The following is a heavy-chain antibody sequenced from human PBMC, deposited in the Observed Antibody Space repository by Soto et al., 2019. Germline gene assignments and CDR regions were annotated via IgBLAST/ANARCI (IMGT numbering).Heavy chain of an antibody. D-gene: IGHD4-17*01. CDR2: IYWNDDE. J-gene: IGHJ5*02. CDR3: AHRGYGDYPRDNWFDP. V-gene: IGHV2-5*01. CDR1: GFSLNTGGAG. Sequence: QITLKESGPPLVKPTQTLTLTCTFSGFSLNTGGAGVGWIRQPPGKALEWLALIYWNDDERYSPSLKGKLTITKDASKNQVVLTMTNMDPVDTATYYCAHRGYGDYPRDNWFDPWGQGTLVTVSS.